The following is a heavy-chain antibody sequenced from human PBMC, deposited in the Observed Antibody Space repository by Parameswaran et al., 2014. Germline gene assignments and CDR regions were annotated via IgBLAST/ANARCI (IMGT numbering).Heavy chain of an antibody. V-gene: IGHV5-51*01. CDR2: IYPGDSDT. D-gene: IGHD5-12*01. CDR3: ARLAGLPAPYYYGMDV. Sequence: VRQMPGKGLEWMGIIYPGDSDTRYSPSFQGQVTISADKSISTAYLQWSSLKASDTAMYYCARLAGLPAPYYYGMDVWGQGTTVTVSS. J-gene: IGHJ6*02.